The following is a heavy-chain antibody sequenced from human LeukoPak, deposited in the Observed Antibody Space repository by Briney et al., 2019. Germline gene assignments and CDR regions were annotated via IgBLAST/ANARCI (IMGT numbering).Heavy chain of an antibody. Sequence: GASVKVSWKTSGYRFTDYYMHWVRQAPGQGLEWMGWINPNSGGTSSAQKFQGRVTMTRDTSISTVYMEVSWLTSDDTAIYYCARADRLHGGPYLIGPWGQGTLVTVSS. CDR3: ARADRLHGGPYLIGP. D-gene: IGHD2-21*01. CDR2: INPNSGGT. J-gene: IGHJ5*02. CDR1: GYRFTDYY. V-gene: IGHV1-2*02.